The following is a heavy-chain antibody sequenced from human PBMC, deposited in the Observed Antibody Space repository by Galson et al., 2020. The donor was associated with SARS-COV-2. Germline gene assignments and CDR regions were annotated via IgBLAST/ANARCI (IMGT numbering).Heavy chain of an antibody. V-gene: IGHV1-46*04. CDR1: GYTFISFY. D-gene: IGHD2-21*01. CDR3: AREWGDSNSSVFDY. CDR2: INPSGDIT. J-gene: IGHJ4*02. Sequence: ASVKVSCKASGYTFISFYIHWVRQAPGHGLERMGVINPSGDITSYAQKLRGRVTVTRDMSTQTVYMELSSLTSEDTAVYYCAREWGDSNSSVFDYWGQGGLVVVSS.